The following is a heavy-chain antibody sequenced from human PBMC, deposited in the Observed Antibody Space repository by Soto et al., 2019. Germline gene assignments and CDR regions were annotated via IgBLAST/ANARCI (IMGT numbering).Heavy chain of an antibody. V-gene: IGHV4-39*01. CDR2: IYYSGSI. CDR3: ARQSSGWYNWFDP. D-gene: IGHD6-19*01. CDR1: GGSISSSSYY. J-gene: IGHJ5*02. Sequence: SETLSLTCSVSGGSISSSSYYWGWVRQPPGKGLEWIGSIYYSGSIYYNPSLKSRVTISVDTSKNQFSLKLSSVTAAETAVYYCARQSSGWYNWFDPWGQGTLVTVSS.